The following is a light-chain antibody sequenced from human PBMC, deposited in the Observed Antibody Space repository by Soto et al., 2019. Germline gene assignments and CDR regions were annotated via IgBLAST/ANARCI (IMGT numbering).Light chain of an antibody. CDR3: AAWDDSLSVVV. J-gene: IGLJ2*01. Sequence: QAVLTQPPSASGTPGQRVTISCSGSSSNIGSNYVYWYQQLPGTAPKLLIYRNNQWPSGVPDRFSGSKSGPSASLAISGLRSEDEADYYCAAWDDSLSVVVFGRGTKLTVL. V-gene: IGLV1-47*01. CDR1: SSNIGSNY. CDR2: RNN.